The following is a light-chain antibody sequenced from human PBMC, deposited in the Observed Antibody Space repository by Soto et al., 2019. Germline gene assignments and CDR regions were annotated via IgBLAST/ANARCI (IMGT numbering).Light chain of an antibody. Sequence: EIVLTQSPGSLSLSLGERATLSCRASQSVDSAFFAWYQQKPGQPPRLLMYGASRRATGIPDRFSGSGSGKDFNLTISRLEPEDFAVYYCQQYASSLTFGQGTKVEI. CDR3: QQYASSLT. CDR2: GAS. CDR1: QSVDSAF. J-gene: IGKJ1*01. V-gene: IGKV3-20*01.